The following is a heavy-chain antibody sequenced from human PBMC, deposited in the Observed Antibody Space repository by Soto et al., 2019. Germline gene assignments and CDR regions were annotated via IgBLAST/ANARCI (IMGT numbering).Heavy chain of an antibody. CDR2: IYSSGNT. Sequence: PSKTLYLNCRVSGSTISGYYWTWIRQPAGKGLEWIGRIYSSGNTKYNPSLQSRVTMSLDTSNNQFSLRLTSVTAADTAVYYCPRGLRFSAWFEPWGQGTVVTVSS. V-gene: IGHV4-4*07. J-gene: IGHJ5*02. D-gene: IGHD3-3*01. CDR3: PRGLRFSAWFEP. CDR1: GSTISGYY.